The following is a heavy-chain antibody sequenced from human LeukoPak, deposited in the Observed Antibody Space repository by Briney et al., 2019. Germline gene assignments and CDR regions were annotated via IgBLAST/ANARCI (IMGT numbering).Heavy chain of an antibody. CDR1: GYSISSGYY. D-gene: IGHD3-10*01. CDR2: IYHSGST. Sequence: ASETLSLTCAVSGYSISSGYYRGWIRQPPGKGLEWIGSIYHSGSTYYNPSLKSRVTISVDTSKNQFSLKLSSVTAADTAVYYCARGGYYGSGSSPFFDYWGQGTLVTVSS. V-gene: IGHV4-38-2*01. CDR3: ARGGYYGSGSSPFFDY. J-gene: IGHJ4*02.